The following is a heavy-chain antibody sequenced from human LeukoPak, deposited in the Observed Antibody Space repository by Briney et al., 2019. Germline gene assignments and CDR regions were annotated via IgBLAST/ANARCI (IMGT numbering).Heavy chain of an antibody. CDR2: ISYDGSNK. CDR1: GFTFSSYA. V-gene: IGHV3-30*04. D-gene: IGHD3-10*01. CDR3: ARDPLLWFGELLGGSHDNYFDY. J-gene: IGHJ4*02. Sequence: GGSLRLSCAASGFTFSSYAMHWVRQAPGKGLEWVAVISYDGSNKYYADSVKGRFTISRDNSKNTLHLQMNSLRAEDTAVYYCARDPLLWFGELLGGSHDNYFDYWGQGTLVTVSS.